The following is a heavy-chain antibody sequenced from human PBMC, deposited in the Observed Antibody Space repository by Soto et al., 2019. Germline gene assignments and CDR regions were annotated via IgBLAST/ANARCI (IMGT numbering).Heavy chain of an antibody. V-gene: IGHV4-30-2*01. J-gene: IGHJ4*02. CDR2: IYHSGST. D-gene: IGHD4-17*01. CDR1: GGSISSGGYS. Sequence: SEILSLTCAVSGGSISSGGYSWSWIRQPPGKGLEWIGYIYHSGSTYYNPSLKSRVTISVDRSKNQFSLKLSSVTAADTAVYYCASGMTTVTTFDYWGQGTLVTVSS. CDR3: ASGMTTVTTFDY.